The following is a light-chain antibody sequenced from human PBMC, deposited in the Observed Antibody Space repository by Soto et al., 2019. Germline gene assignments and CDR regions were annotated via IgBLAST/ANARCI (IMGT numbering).Light chain of an antibody. CDR1: QTISSNN. CDR2: GTS. Sequence: EIVLTQSPGALSVSPGERATLSGRASQTISSNNLAWYHQKPGQAPSLLIYGTSSRATGIPDRFSGSGSGTDFTLTISRLEPEDSAIYYCQQYGSWTFGQGTKVEI. CDR3: QQYGSWT. V-gene: IGKV3-20*01. J-gene: IGKJ1*01.